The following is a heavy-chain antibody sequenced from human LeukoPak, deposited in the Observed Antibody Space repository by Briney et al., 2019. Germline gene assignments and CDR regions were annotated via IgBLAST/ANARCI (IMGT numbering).Heavy chain of an antibody. J-gene: IGHJ4*02. CDR2: IWYDGSNK. V-gene: IGHV3-33*08. Sequence: GRSLRLSCAAPGFIFSNYGMHWVRQAPGKGLEWVAVIWYDGSNKYYADSVKGRFTISRDNSKNTLYLQMNSLRAEDTAVYYCAKWGRFGESFDYWGQGTLVTVSS. CDR1: GFIFSNYG. CDR3: AKWGRFGESFDY. D-gene: IGHD3-10*01.